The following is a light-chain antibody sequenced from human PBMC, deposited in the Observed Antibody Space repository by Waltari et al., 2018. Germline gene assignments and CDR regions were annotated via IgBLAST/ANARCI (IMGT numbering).Light chain of an antibody. CDR3: MQGTHWPWT. V-gene: IGKV2-30*01. CDR1: QGLVSSDGNTY. Sequence: DVAMTKSPLSLPVTLGQPASISCRSSQGLVSSDGNTYFNWFQQRPGQAPRRLLYKVSNRDSGVPYRCSGSGSGTDFTLGISRVEAEDVGVYYCMQGTHWPWTFGQGTKVEIK. CDR2: KVS. J-gene: IGKJ1*01.